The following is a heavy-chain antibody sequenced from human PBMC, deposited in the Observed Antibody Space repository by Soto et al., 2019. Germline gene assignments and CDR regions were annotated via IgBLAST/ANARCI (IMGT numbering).Heavy chain of an antibody. D-gene: IGHD2-8*01. CDR3: ARDWANIVLMVYAPYYYYYGMDV. CDR2: ISAYNGNI. Sequence: ASVKVSCKASGYTFTSYGISWVRQAPGQGLEWMGWISAYNGNINYAQKLQGRVTMTTDTSTSTAYMELRSLRSDDTAVYYCARDWANIVLMVYAPYYYYYGMDVWGQGTTVTVSS. J-gene: IGHJ6*02. V-gene: IGHV1-18*04. CDR1: GYTFTSYG.